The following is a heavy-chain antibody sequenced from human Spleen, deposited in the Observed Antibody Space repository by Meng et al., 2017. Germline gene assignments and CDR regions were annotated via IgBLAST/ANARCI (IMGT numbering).Heavy chain of an antibody. J-gene: IGHJ6*02. CDR1: GFTFSSYA. D-gene: IGHD1-1*01. Sequence: GGSLRLSCAASGFTFSSYAMSWVRQAPGKGLEWVAAISGSGGSTYYADSVKGRFTISRDNSKNTLYLQMNSQRAEDTAVYYCVKSQGTPVDYYYGMDVWGQGTTVTVSS. CDR3: VKSQGTPVDYYYGMDV. CDR2: ISGSGGST. V-gene: IGHV3-23*01.